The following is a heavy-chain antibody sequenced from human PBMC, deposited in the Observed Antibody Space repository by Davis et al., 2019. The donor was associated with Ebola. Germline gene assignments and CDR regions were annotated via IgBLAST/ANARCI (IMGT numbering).Heavy chain of an antibody. CDR3: ARASYGGNSGQHY. CDR1: GGSFSGHY. Sequence: MPSETLSLTCAVYGGSFSGHYWSWIRQPPGKGLEWIGEITHGGSTNYSPSLKSRVTMSVDTSKNQFSLKLSSVTAADTAVYYCARASYGGNSGQHYWGQGTLVTVSS. J-gene: IGHJ4*02. V-gene: IGHV4-34*01. D-gene: IGHD4-23*01. CDR2: ITHGGST.